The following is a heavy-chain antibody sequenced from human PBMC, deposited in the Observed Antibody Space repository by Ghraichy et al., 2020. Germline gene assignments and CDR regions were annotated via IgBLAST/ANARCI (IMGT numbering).Heavy chain of an antibody. J-gene: IGHJ6*02. D-gene: IGHD5-24*01. V-gene: IGHV4-61*01. CDR2: ISYSGDT. CDR3: ARAGIDGYNYYYHYGVDV. CDR1: GGSVSSGTYY. Sequence: SETLSLTCTVSGGSVSSGTYYWSWIRQPPGKGLEWIGYISYSGDTTYNPSLKSRVTISLDRSKNQFSLRLSSVTAPDTAVYYCARAGIDGYNYYYHYGVDVWGQGTSVTVSS.